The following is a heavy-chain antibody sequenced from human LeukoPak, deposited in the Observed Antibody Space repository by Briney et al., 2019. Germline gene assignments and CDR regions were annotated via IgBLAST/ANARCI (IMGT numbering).Heavy chain of an antibody. CDR3: AGDNKLELLWDYYMDV. Sequence: AVKVSCKTSVVTFSSYAISYGRQAPPQGREWRGGIIPMFGTANYAQKFQGRVTITEDKSTSTAFMELRSLRSDDTAVYYCAGDNKLELLWDYYMDVWGKGTTVTVSS. V-gene: IGHV1-69*06. CDR1: VVTFSSYA. J-gene: IGHJ6*03. CDR2: IIPMFGTA. D-gene: IGHD1-7*01.